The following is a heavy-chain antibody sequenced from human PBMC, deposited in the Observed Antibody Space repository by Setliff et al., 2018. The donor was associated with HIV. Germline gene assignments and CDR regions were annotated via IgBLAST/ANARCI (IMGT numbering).Heavy chain of an antibody. V-gene: IGHV4-59*08. CDR3: ARQERYCTSADCYRYFNY. CDR2: ISYSGTT. J-gene: IGHJ4*02. Sequence: SETLSLTCSVSGGSLSNYYWNWIRQPPGGRLEWTGYISYSGTTNYNLSLKSRVSMSVDMSKNQFSLKLSSVTAADTAVYYCARQERYCTSADCYRYFNYWGQGTLVTVSA. D-gene: IGHD2-2*02. CDR1: GGSLSNYY.